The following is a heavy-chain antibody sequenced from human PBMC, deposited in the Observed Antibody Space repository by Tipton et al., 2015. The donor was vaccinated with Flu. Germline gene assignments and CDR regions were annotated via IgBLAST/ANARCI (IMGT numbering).Heavy chain of an antibody. Sequence: TLSLTCTVSGYSISTGSSWGWIRQSPEKGLEWIGSLHHSGSTYYNPSLRSRVTISMDTSLNQSSLKLGSVTAADTAVYYCGRLTASWAYYFHSWGQGTLVTVSS. D-gene: IGHD2-2*01. CDR3: GRLTASWAYYFHS. V-gene: IGHV4-38-2*02. CDR1: GYSISTGSS. J-gene: IGHJ4*02. CDR2: LHHSGST.